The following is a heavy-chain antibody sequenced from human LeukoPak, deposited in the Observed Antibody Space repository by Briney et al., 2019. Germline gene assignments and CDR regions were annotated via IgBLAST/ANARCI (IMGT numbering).Heavy chain of an antibody. J-gene: IGHJ4*02. V-gene: IGHV3-7*01. Sequence: GGSLRLSCAASGFTCSNSWMAWVRQAPGKGLEWVANIKQDGSTRHYADSLKGRFTISRDNPENSLYLQMNSLRADDTAVYYCARDTVGSLDYWGQGILVTVAS. D-gene: IGHD1-26*01. CDR2: IKQDGSTR. CDR3: ARDTVGSLDY. CDR1: GFTCSNSW.